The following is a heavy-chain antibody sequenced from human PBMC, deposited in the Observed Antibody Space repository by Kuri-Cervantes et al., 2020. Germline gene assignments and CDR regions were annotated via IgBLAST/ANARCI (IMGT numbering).Heavy chain of an antibody. CDR2: IYPGDSDT. Sequence: GESLKISCKGSGYSFTSYWIGWVRQMPGKGLEWMGIIYPGDSDTRYSPSFQGQVTISADKSISTAYLQWSSLKASDTAMYYCARLEGSSSYYWTPRSGFDPWGQGTLVTVSS. CDR1: GYSFTSYW. V-gene: IGHV5-51*01. D-gene: IGHD3-22*01. J-gene: IGHJ5*02. CDR3: ARLEGSSSYYWTPRSGFDP.